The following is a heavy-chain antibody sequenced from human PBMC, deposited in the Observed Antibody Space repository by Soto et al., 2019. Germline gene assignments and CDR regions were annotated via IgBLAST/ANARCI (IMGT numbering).Heavy chain of an antibody. CDR2: IGTAGDT. Sequence: TGKGLEWVSAIGTAGDTYYPGSVKGRFTISRENAKNSLYLQMNSLRAGDTAVYYCARALSAVAAPPFDIWGQGTMVTVSS. D-gene: IGHD6-19*01. CDR3: ARALSAVAAPPFDI. J-gene: IGHJ3*02. V-gene: IGHV3-13*01.